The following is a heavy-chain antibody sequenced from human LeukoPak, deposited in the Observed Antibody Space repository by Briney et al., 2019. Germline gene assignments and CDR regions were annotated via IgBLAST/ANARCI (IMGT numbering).Heavy chain of an antibody. CDR1: GFTFSSYA. Sequence: GGSLRLSCAASGFTFSSYAMSWVRQAPGKGLEWVSAISGSGDSTYYADSVKGRFTISRDNSKNTLYLQMNSLRAEDTAMYYCARRYGDYGWYYFDYWGQGTLVTVSS. V-gene: IGHV3-23*01. CDR2: ISGSGDST. D-gene: IGHD4-17*01. J-gene: IGHJ4*02. CDR3: ARRYGDYGWYYFDY.